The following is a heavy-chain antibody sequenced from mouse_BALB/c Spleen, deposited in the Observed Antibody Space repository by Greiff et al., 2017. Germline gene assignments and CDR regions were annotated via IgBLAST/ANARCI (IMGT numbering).Heavy chain of an antibody. J-gene: IGHJ4*01. Sequence: EVQVVESGGGLVQPKGSLKLSCAASGFTFNTYAMNWVRQAPGKGLEWVARIRSKSNNYATYYADSVKDRFTISRDDSQSMLYLQMNNLKTEDTAMYYCVRRGITTRDYAMDYWGQGTSVTVSS. CDR3: VRRGITTRDYAMDY. CDR1: GFTFNTYA. CDR2: IRSKSNNYAT. D-gene: IGHD1-1*01. V-gene: IGHV10-1*02.